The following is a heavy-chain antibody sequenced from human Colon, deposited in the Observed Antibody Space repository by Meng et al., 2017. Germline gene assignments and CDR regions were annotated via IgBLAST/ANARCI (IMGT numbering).Heavy chain of an antibody. V-gene: IGHV3-15*01. D-gene: IGHD3-10*01. J-gene: IGHJ4*02. CDR2: IRSKTDGTI. CDR3: TTGIFFGELLTVF. CDR1: GFTFSKAW. Sequence: GESLKISCAASGFTFSKAWMTWVRQAPGKGLEWVGRIRSKTDGTIEYAASVKGRFTISRDDSENTLFLQMNSLKTEDTALYYCTTGIFFGELLTVFWGQGTLVTVSS.